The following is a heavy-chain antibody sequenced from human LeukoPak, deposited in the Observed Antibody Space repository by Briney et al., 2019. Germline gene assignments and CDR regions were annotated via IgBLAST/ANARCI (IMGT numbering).Heavy chain of an antibody. CDR2: IYHSGST. Sequence: SETLSLTCAVYGGPFSGYYWSWIRQPPGKGLEWIGSIYHSGSTYYNPSLKSRVTISVDTSKNQFSLKLSSVTAADTAVYYCARHKYSSGWPPEGAFDIWGQGTMVTVSS. D-gene: IGHD6-19*01. CDR1: GGPFSGYY. J-gene: IGHJ3*02. CDR3: ARHKYSSGWPPEGAFDI. V-gene: IGHV4-34*01.